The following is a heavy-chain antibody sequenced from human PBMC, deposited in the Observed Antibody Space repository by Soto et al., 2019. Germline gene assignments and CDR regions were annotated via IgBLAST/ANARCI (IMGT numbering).Heavy chain of an antibody. J-gene: IGHJ4*02. CDR3: VRTSLVLAAATREDY. CDR2: INSDGSST. D-gene: IGHD2-15*01. CDR1: GFTFSSYW. Sequence: EVQLVESGGGLVQPGGSLRLSCAASGFTFSSYWMHWVRQAPGKGLVWVSRINSDGSSTSYADSVKGRFTISRDNAKNKLYLQMNSLRAEDTAVYYCVRTSLVLAAATREDYWGQGTLVTVSS. V-gene: IGHV3-74*01.